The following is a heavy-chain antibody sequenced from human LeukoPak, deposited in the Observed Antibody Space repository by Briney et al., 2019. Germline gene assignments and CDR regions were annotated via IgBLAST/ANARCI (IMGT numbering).Heavy chain of an antibody. D-gene: IGHD5-12*01. J-gene: IGHJ6*02. V-gene: IGHV1-18*01. CDR2: ISAYNGNT. CDR1: GYTFTSYG. Sequence: ASVKVSCKASGYTFTSYGISWVRQAPGQGLEWMGWISAYNGNTNYAQKLQGRVTMTTDTSTSTAYMELRSLRSDDTAVYYCARVRFGGYDYSPYYYGMDVWGQGTTVTVSS. CDR3: ARVRFGGYDYSPYYYGMDV.